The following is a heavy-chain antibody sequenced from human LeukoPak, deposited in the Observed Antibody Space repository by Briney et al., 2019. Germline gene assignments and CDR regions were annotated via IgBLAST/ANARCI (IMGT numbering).Heavy chain of an antibody. CDR2: IYTSGST. CDR3: ARQVGAP. D-gene: IGHD1-26*01. V-gene: IGHV4-61*02. CDR1: GGSISSGSYY. J-gene: IGHJ5*02. Sequence: ALSLTCTVSGGSISSGSYYWSWIRQPAGKGLEWIGRIYTSGSTNYNPSLKSRVTISVDTSKNQFSLKLSSVTAADTAVYYCARQVGAPWGQGTLVTVSS.